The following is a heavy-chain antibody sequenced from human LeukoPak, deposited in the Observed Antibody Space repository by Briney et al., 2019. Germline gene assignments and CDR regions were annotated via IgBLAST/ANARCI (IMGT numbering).Heavy chain of an antibody. CDR1: GFTFRSHA. D-gene: IGHD1-26*01. V-gene: IGHV3-33*01. J-gene: IGHJ4*02. CDR2: IWYDGSNK. Sequence: GGSLRLSCATSGFTFRSHAMHWVRQSPGKGLEWVAQIWYDGSNKYYADSVKGRFTISRDNSKNTLYLRMNSPRAEDTAVYYCARDYSGGYYDYWGQGTLVTVSS. CDR3: ARDYSGGYYDY.